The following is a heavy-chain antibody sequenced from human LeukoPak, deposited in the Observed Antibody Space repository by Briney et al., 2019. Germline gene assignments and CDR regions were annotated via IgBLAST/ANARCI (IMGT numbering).Heavy chain of an antibody. J-gene: IGHJ4*02. D-gene: IGHD2-15*01. CDR1: GFTFSSYW. V-gene: IGHV3-7*01. Sequence: GGSLRLSCAASGFTFSSYWMSWVRQAPGKGLEWVANIKQDGSEEYYVDSVKGRFTISRDNAKNSLYLQMNSLRAEDTAVYYCAREYCSGGSCYRDYWGQGTLVTVSS. CDR3: AREYCSGGSCYRDY. CDR2: IKQDGSEE.